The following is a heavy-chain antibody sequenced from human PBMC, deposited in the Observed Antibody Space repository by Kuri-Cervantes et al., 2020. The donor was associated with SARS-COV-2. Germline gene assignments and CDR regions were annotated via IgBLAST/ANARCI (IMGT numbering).Heavy chain of an antibody. CDR3: GASGYWKDRFDP. CDR2: INPNSGGT. Sequence: ASVKVSCKASGYTFTGYYMHWVRQAPGQGLEWMGWINPNSGGTNYAQKFQGRVTMTRDTSISTAYMELSRLRSDDTAVYYCGASGYWKDRFDPWGQGTLVTVSS. J-gene: IGHJ5*02. D-gene: IGHD3-22*01. V-gene: IGHV1-2*02. CDR1: GYTFTGYY.